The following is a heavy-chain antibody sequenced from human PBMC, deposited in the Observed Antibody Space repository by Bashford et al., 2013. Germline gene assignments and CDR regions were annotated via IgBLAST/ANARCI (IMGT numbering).Heavy chain of an antibody. CDR3: ARHAGQNNWFDP. J-gene: IGHJ5*02. V-gene: IGHV4-39*01. Sequence: RPLLYSSETLSLTCTVSGGSISSYYWGWIRQPQGRGLEWIGSIYYSGSTYYNPSLKSRVTISVDTSKNQFSLKLSSVTAADTAVYYCARHAGQNNWFDPWGQGTLVTVSS. CDR2: IYYSGST. CDR1: GGSISSYY.